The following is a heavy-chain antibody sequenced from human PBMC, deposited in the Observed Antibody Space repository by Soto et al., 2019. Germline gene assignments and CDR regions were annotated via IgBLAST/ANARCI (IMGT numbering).Heavy chain of an antibody. CDR2: IYSGGST. CDR3: WRDRGDCSSVRCFASFYLGMDD. D-gene: IGHD2-15*01. J-gene: IGHJ6*02. Sequence: PGGSLRLSCAASGFTVSSYDMSWVRQAPGKGLEWVSAIYSGGSTYYTDSVEGRFTISRDISKNTLYLQMNSLRGDDTAVYFCWRDRGDCSSVRCFASFYLGMDDWGQGTPVTVSS. CDR1: GFTVSSYD. V-gene: IGHV3-53*01.